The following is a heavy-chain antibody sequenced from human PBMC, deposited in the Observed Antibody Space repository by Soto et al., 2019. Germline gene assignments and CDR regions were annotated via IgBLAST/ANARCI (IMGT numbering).Heavy chain of an antibody. D-gene: IGHD3-3*01. CDR1: GFTFGDYA. V-gene: IGHV3-49*04. CDR2: IRSKAYGGTT. J-gene: IGHJ4*02. Sequence: PGGSLRLSCTASGFTFGDYAMSWVRQAPGKGLEWVGFIRSKAYGGTTEYAASVKGRFTISRDDSKSIAYLQMNSLKTEDTAVYYCTRDRGGRFLEWLLPYFDYWGQGXLVTVSP. CDR3: TRDRGGRFLEWLLPYFDY.